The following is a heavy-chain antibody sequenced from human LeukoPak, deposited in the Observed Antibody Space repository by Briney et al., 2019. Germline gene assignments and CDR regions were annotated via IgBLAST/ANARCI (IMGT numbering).Heavy chain of an antibody. D-gene: IGHD6-13*01. CDR2: IYHSGST. Sequence: SETLSLTCAVYGGSFSGYYWSWIRQPPGKGLEWIGSIYHSGSTYYNPSLKSRVTISVDTSKNQFSLKLSSVTAADTAVYYCARGGSSWYIGWFDPWGQGTLVTVSS. CDR1: GGSFSGYY. CDR3: ARGGSSWYIGWFDP. V-gene: IGHV4-34*01. J-gene: IGHJ5*02.